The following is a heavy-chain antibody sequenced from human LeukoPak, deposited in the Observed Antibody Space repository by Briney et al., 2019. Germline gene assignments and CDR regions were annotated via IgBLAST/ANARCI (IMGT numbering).Heavy chain of an antibody. CDR3: ARAPFATTQYYFDY. CDR2: INHSGST. D-gene: IGHD1-14*01. CDR1: GGSFSGYY. J-gene: IGHJ4*02. V-gene: IGHV4-34*01. Sequence: PSETLSLTCAVYGGSFSGYYWSWIRQPPGKGLEWIGEINHSGSTNYNPSLKSRVTISVDTSKNQFSLKLSSVTAADTAVYYCARAPFATTQYYFDYWGQGTLVTVSS.